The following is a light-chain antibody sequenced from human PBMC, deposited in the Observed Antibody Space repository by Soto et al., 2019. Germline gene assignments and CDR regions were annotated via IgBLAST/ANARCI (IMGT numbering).Light chain of an antibody. CDR3: QQYNNWWT. CDR2: GAS. J-gene: IGKJ1*01. CDR1: QSISSS. Sequence: EIVMTQSPVTLSMSPGERATLSCRAGQSISSSLAWYQQKPGQPPRLLIYGASTRATGIPARFTGSGSGTEVTLTISSLQFDDSAVYYCQQYNNWWTFGQGTKVEIK. V-gene: IGKV3-15*01.